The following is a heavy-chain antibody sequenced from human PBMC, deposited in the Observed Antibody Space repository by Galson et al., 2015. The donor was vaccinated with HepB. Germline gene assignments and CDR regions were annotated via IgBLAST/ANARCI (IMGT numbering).Heavy chain of an antibody. CDR3: ARYVPMIGSSWVFSDY. V-gene: IGHV5-51*03. CDR1: GSSFTSYW. D-gene: IGHD6-13*01. Sequence: QSGAEVKKPGESLKISCKGSGSSFTSYWIGWVRQMPGKGLEWMGIIYPGDSDTRYSPSFQGQVTISADKSISTAYLQWSSLKASDTAMYYCARYVPMIGSSWVFSDYWGQGTLVTVSS. CDR2: IYPGDSDT. J-gene: IGHJ4*02.